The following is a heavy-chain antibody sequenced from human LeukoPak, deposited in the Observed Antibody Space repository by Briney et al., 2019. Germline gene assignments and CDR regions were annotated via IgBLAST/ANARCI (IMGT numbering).Heavy chain of an antibody. CDR1: GFTFSSYE. J-gene: IGHJ5*02. V-gene: IGHV3-48*03. CDR3: AREYANWFDP. CDR2: ISSSGSTI. Sequence: GGSLRLSCAASGFTFSSYEMNWVRQAPGKGLEWVSYISSSGSTIYYADSVKGRFTISRDNDKNSLYLQMNSLRAEDTAVYYCAREYANWFDPWGQGTLVTVSS.